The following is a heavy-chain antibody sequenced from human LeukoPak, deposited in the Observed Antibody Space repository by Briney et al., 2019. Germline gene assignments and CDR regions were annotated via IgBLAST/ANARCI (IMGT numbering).Heavy chain of an antibody. CDR1: GFTFSSYW. V-gene: IGHV3-74*01. J-gene: IGHJ2*01. Sequence: PGGSLRLSCAASGFTFSSYWMHWVRQAPGKGLVWVSRINSDGSSTSYADSVQGRFTISRDNAQNSLYLQMNSLRAEDTAVYYCARFYNFRYFDLWGRGTLVTVSS. CDR3: ARFYNFRYFDL. CDR2: INSDGSST. D-gene: IGHD3-3*01.